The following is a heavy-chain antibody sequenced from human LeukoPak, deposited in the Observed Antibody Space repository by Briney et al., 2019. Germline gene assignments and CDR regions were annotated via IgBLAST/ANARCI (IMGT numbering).Heavy chain of an antibody. CDR1: GFTFSSYW. Sequence: GGSLRLSCAASGFTFSSYWMSWVRQAPGKGLEWVANIKQDGSEEYYVDSVKGRFTISRDNAKNSLYLQMNSLRAGDTAVYYCAREKASTTGTTDYDYWGQGTLVTVSS. CDR3: AREKASTTGTTDYDY. V-gene: IGHV3-7*01. D-gene: IGHD1-1*01. CDR2: IKQDGSEE. J-gene: IGHJ4*02.